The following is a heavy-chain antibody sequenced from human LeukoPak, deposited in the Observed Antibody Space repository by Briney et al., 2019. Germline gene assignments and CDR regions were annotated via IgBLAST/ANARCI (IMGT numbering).Heavy chain of an antibody. V-gene: IGHV3-23*01. D-gene: IGHD3-9*01. J-gene: IGHJ4*02. CDR2: ISGSGGST. Sequence: GGSLRLSCAASGFTFSSYAMSWVRQAPGKGLEWVSAISGSGGSTYYADSVKGRFTISRDNSKNTLYLQMNSLRAEDTAVYYCAKDLPILTGYRPQYFDYWGQGTLVTVSS. CDR1: GFTFSSYA. CDR3: AKDLPILTGYRPQYFDY.